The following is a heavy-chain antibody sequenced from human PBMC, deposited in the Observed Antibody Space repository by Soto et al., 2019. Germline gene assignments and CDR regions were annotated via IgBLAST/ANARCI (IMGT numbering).Heavy chain of an antibody. V-gene: IGHV1-2*02. J-gene: IGHJ5*02. Sequence: ASVKVSCKASGFSFTGYYIHWLRQAPGQGLEWMGWINAHSGGTEYAQKFQGRVTLTRDTSIATAYLTLTSLTSDDTALYYCAKDLTRQLAYWLDPWGQGTQVTFSS. CDR2: INAHSGGT. CDR1: GFSFTGYY. CDR3: AKDLTRQLAYWLDP. D-gene: IGHD6-6*01.